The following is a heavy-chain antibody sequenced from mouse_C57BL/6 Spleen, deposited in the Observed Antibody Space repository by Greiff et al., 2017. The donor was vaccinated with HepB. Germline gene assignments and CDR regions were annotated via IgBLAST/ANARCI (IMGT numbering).Heavy chain of an antibody. D-gene: IGHD1-1*01. CDR3: ARWDTTVVAPAWFAY. J-gene: IGHJ3*01. CDR1: GYTFTSYW. V-gene: IGHV1-50*01. CDR2: IDPSDSYT. Sequence: QVQLQQPGAELVKPGASVKLSCKASGYTFTSYWMQWVKQRPGQGLEWIGEIDPSDSYTNYNQKFKGKATLTVDTSSSTAYMQLSSLTSEDSAVYYCARWDTTVVAPAWFAYWGQGTLVTVSA.